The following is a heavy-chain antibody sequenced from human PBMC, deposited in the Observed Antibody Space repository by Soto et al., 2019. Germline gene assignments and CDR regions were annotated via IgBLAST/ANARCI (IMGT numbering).Heavy chain of an antibody. J-gene: IGHJ5*02. CDR1: GGSIKNTGAN. CDR3: ATHTSGSRNGPHT. V-gene: IGHV4-39*01. CDR2: VYYTGTT. D-gene: IGHD1-26*01. Sequence: QLQLQESGPGLVKPSETLSLTCTVSGGSIKNTGANWGWVRQPPGKGLEWIGSVYYTGTTYYNPSPQRRVTISIDTSQNQYSLSVNSVAAADTAVYYCATHTSGSRNGPHTWGQGTLVTVSS.